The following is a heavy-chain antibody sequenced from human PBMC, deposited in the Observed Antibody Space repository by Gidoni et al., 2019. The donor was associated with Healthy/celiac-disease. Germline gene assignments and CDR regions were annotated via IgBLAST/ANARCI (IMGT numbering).Heavy chain of an antibody. D-gene: IGHD5-18*01. CDR2: ISYDGSNK. Sequence: QVQLVESGGGVVQPGRSLRLSCAASGFTFSSYGMHWVRQAPGKGLEWVAVISYDGSNKYYADSVKGRFTISRDNSKNTLYLQMNSLRAEDTAVYYCAKDTAMVRGGIDYWGQGTLVTVSS. CDR3: AKDTAMVRGGIDY. V-gene: IGHV3-30*18. J-gene: IGHJ4*02. CDR1: GFTFSSYG.